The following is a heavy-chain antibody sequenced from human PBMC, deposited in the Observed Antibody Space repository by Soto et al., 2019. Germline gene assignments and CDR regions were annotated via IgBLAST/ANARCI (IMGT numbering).Heavy chain of an antibody. Sequence: SETLSLTCAVYGGSFSGYYWSWIRQPPGKGLEWIGEINHSGSTNYNPSLKSRVTISVDTPKNQFSLKLSSVTAADTAVYYCARGTLVESNWSQGTLVTSPQ. CDR1: GGSFSGYY. J-gene: IGHJ4*02. V-gene: IGHV4-34*01. CDR2: INHSGST. CDR3: ARGTLVESN. D-gene: IGHD2-15*01.